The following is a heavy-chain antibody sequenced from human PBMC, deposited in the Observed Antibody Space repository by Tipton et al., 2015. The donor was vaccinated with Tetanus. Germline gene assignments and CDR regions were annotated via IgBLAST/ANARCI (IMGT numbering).Heavy chain of an antibody. Sequence: QSGPEVKKPGASVKVSCKASGYTFTSYDIHWARQATGQGLEWMGWMKPSIGNTGYAQKFQGRVTMTRNTSISTAYMELSSLRSEDTAVYYCATYRSGWYNYFDYWGQGTLVTVSS. V-gene: IGHV1-8*01. CDR2: MKPSIGNT. J-gene: IGHJ4*02. D-gene: IGHD6-19*01. CDR1: GYTFTSYD. CDR3: ATYRSGWYNYFDY.